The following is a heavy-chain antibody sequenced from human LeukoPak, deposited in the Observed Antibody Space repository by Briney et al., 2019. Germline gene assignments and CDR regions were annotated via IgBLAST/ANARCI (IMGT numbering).Heavy chain of an antibody. CDR3: ARVSRRGLPEWLWGYYGPLDP. D-gene: IGHD3-3*01. J-gene: IGHJ5*02. CDR2: ISYDGSNK. V-gene: IGHV3-30*04. CDR1: GFTFSSYA. Sequence: PGGSLRLSCAASGFTFSSYAMHWVRQAPGKGPEWVAVISYDGSNKYYADSVKGRFTISRDNSKNTLYLQMNSLRAEDTAVYYCARVSRRGLPEWLWGYYGPLDPWGQGTLVTVSS.